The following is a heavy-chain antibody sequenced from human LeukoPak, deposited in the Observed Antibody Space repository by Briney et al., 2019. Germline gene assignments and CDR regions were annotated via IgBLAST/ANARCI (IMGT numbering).Heavy chain of an antibody. CDR1: GFTFSSYW. CDR2: IKQDGSEK. J-gene: IGHJ6*03. Sequence: PVGSLRLSCVASGFTFSSYWMSWVRQAPGKGLEWVANIKQDGSEKYYVDSVKGRFTISRDNAKNSLYLQMNSLRAEDTAVYYCARARGIFPYYYYYMDVWGKGTTVTVSS. CDR3: ARARGIFPYYYYYMDV. V-gene: IGHV3-7*01. D-gene: IGHD2-21*01.